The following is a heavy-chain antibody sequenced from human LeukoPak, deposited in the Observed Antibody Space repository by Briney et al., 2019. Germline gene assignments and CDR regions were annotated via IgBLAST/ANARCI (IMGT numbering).Heavy chain of an antibody. CDR2: IYYSGST. CDR1: GGSISSGGYY. D-gene: IGHD3-22*01. CDR3: ARAGYYYDSSGYHNFDY. J-gene: IGHJ4*02. Sequence: SETLSLTCTVSGGSISSGGYYWSWIRQHPGKSLEWIGYIYYSGSTYYNPSLKSRVTISVDTSKNQFSLKLSSVTAADTAVYYCARAGYYYDSSGYHNFDYWGQGTLVTVSS. V-gene: IGHV4-31*03.